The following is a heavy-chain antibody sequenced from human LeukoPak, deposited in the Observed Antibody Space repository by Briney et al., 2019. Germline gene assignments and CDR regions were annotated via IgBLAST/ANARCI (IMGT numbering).Heavy chain of an antibody. Sequence: GGSLRLSCIASGFTFGVDGMSWFRQAPGKGLEWVAFIRSKSYGGTSEYAASVRGRFTVSRDDSKSIAYLQMESLKTEDTAVYYCIAALYSKWELPWGQGTLVTVSS. D-gene: IGHD1-26*01. CDR1: GFTFGVDG. J-gene: IGHJ4*02. CDR2: IRSKSYGGTS. V-gene: IGHV3-49*03. CDR3: IAALYSKWELP.